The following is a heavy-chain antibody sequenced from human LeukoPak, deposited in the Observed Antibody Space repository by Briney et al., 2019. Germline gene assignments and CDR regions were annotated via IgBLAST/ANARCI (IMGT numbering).Heavy chain of an antibody. Sequence: GGSLRLSCAASGFTFRNYWMGWVRQAPGKGLEWVANTKPDGSAEYYADSVRGRFTTSRDNANNFLYLQMNRLRAEDTAVYFCARDGGWNRNFDYWGQGTLVTVSS. J-gene: IGHJ4*02. D-gene: IGHD6-19*01. V-gene: IGHV3-7*01. CDR1: GFTFRNYW. CDR2: TKPDGSAE. CDR3: ARDGGWNRNFDY.